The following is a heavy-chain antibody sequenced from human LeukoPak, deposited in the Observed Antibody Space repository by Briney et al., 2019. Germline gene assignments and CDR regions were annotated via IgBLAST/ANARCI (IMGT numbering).Heavy chain of an antibody. CDR3: ARDGDGYNNH. V-gene: IGHV4-39*07. CDR1: GGSISSSSYY. CDR2: IYYSGST. J-gene: IGHJ5*02. Sequence: SETLSLTCTVSGGSISSSSYYWGWIRQPPGKGLEWIGSIYYSGSTYYNPSLKSRVTISVDTSKNQFSLKLSSVTAADTAVYYCARDGDGYNNHWGQGTLVTVSS. D-gene: IGHD5-24*01.